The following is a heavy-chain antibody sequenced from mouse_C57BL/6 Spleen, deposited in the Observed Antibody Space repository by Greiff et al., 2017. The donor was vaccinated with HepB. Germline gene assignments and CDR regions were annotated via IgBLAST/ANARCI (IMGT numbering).Heavy chain of an antibody. CDR1: GFTFSDYY. V-gene: IGHV5-12*01. CDR3: ARHGGGSGYFAY. CDR2: ISNGGGST. D-gene: IGHD3-2*02. Sequence: EVQLVESGGGLVQPGGSLKLSCAASGFTFSDYYMYWVRQTPEKRLEWVAYISNGGGSTYYPDTVKGRFTISRDNAKNTLYLQMSRLKSEDTAMYYCARHGGGSGYFAYWGQGTLVTVSA. J-gene: IGHJ3*01.